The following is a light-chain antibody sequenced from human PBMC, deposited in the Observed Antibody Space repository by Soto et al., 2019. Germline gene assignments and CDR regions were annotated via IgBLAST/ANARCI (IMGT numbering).Light chain of an antibody. Sequence: IELKQSPAALSLSKGERAPLSCRAIQSVTTYLAWYQQKPGQAPRLLIYDASSRATGIPARFSGSGSGTDFTLTISSLEPEDFAFYYCLQRSNWPPLLSFGGGTKVDIK. CDR2: DAS. V-gene: IGKV3-11*01. J-gene: IGKJ4*01. CDR3: LQRSNWPPLLS. CDR1: QSVTTY.